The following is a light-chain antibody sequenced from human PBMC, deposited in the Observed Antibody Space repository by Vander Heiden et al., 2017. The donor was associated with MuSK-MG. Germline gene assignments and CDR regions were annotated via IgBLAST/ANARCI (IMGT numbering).Light chain of an antibody. CDR1: QSVFFSSNNKNY. CDR2: WAS. Sequence: DIVMTQSPESLAVSLGERATINCKSSQSVFFSSNNKNYLNWYQHKPGQPPRLLFYWASTRESGVPDRFSGSGSGTDFTLTISSLQAEDVAVYYCQQYYTAPYTFGQGTKLEIK. V-gene: IGKV4-1*01. J-gene: IGKJ2*01. CDR3: QQYYTAPYT.